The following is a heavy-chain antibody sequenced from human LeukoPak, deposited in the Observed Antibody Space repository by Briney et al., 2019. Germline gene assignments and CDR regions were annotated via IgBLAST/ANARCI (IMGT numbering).Heavy chain of an antibody. CDR3: AKTPGRFVVVPAAISYY. Sequence: GGSLRLSCAASGFTFSSYAMSWVRQAPGKGLEWVSAISGSGGSTYYADSVKGRFTISRDNSKNTLYLQMNSLRAEDTAVYYCAKTPGRFVVVPAAISYYWGQGTLVTVSS. V-gene: IGHV3-23*01. CDR2: ISGSGGST. D-gene: IGHD2-2*02. J-gene: IGHJ4*02. CDR1: GFTFSSYA.